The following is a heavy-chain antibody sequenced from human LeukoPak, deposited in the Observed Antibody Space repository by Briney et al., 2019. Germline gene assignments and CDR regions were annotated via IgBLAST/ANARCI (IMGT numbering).Heavy chain of an antibody. Sequence: ASVTVSCTASGGTFSSYAISWVRQAPGQGLEWMGGIIPIFGTANYAQKFQGRVTITTDESTSTAYMELSSLRSEDTAVYYCAVATYYYDSSGSPFDYWGQGTLVTVSS. CDR1: GGTFSSYA. CDR2: IIPIFGTA. CDR3: AVATYYYDSSGSPFDY. D-gene: IGHD3-22*01. V-gene: IGHV1-69*05. J-gene: IGHJ4*02.